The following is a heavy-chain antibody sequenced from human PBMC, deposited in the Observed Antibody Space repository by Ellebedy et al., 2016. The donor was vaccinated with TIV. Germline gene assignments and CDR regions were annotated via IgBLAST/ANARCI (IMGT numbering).Heavy chain of an antibody. CDR3: ANNWADTSGSLYYFDF. Sequence: SETLSLXXAVSGGSISSSNWWSWVRQPPGKGLEWIGEIYHSGSTYYNPSLKSRLTISLDTSKNQFSLKLSSVTAADTAVYYCANNWADTSGSLYYFDFWGQGTLVTVSS. CDR1: GGSISSSNW. J-gene: IGHJ4*02. CDR2: IYHSGST. D-gene: IGHD3-22*01. V-gene: IGHV4-4*02.